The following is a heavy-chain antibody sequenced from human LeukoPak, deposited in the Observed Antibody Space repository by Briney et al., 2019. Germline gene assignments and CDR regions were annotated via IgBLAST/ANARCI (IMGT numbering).Heavy chain of an antibody. CDR3: ARVLRFLEWPYMDV. CDR2: INHSGST. CDR1: SEPFIGYY. D-gene: IGHD3-3*01. J-gene: IGHJ6*03. V-gene: IGHV4-34*01. Sequence: PSETLSLTCAVYSEPFIGYYWSWIRQPPGKGLEWIGEINHSGSTKYNPSLKSRVTISVDTSKNQFSLKLSSVTAADTAVYYCARVLRFLEWPYMDVWGKGTTVTVSS.